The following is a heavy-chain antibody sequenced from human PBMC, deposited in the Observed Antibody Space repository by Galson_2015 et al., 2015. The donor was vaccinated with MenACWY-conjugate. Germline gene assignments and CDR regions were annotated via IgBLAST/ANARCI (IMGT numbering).Heavy chain of an antibody. J-gene: IGHJ3*02. Sequence: SVKVSCKASGYTFTSYGISWVRQAPGQGLEWMGWISAYNGNTNYAQKLQGRVTMTTDTSTSTAYMELRSLRSDDTAVYYCARDMHDIVVPADLDAFDIWGQGTMVPVSS. V-gene: IGHV1-18*01. CDR3: ARDMHDIVVPADLDAFDI. CDR2: ISAYNGNT. D-gene: IGHD2-2*01. CDR1: GYTFTSYG.